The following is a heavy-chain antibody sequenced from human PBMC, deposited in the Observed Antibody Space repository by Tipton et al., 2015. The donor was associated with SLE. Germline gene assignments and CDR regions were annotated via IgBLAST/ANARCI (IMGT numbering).Heavy chain of an antibody. D-gene: IGHD3-16*01. Sequence: SLRLSCSASGFTFNIYNMIWVRQAPGKGLECVSRISSDSTSMYYADSVRGWFTISRDNAKNSLYLQMNSLSAEDTAVYYCAKERFGAFEIWGQGTMVTVSS. CDR3: AKERFGAFEI. V-gene: IGHV3-48*01. CDR1: GFTFNIYN. CDR2: ISSDSTSM. J-gene: IGHJ3*02.